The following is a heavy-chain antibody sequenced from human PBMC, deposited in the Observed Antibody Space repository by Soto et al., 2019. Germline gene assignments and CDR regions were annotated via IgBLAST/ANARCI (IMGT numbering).Heavy chain of an antibody. CDR3: ARNLYCSSTSCSPDY. J-gene: IGHJ4*02. CDR2: IIPIFGTA. D-gene: IGHD2-2*01. Sequence: RASVKVSCKASGGTFSSYAISWVRQAPGQGLEWMGGIIPIFGTANYAQKFQGRVTITADESTSTAYMELSSLRSEDTAVYYCARNLYCSSTSCSPDYWGQGTLVTVSS. V-gene: IGHV1-69*13. CDR1: GGTFSSYA.